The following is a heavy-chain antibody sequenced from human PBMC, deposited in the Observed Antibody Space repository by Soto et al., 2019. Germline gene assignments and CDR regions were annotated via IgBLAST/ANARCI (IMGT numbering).Heavy chain of an antibody. Sequence: SETLALTCAVSGGSFSGYYWSWIRQPPGKGLEWIGEINHSGSTNYNPSLKSRVTISVDTSKNQFSLKLSSVTAADTAVYYCARGNYYDSSGRYGGDYYYGMDVWGQGTTVTVSS. V-gene: IGHV4-34*01. J-gene: IGHJ6*02. CDR1: GGSFSGYY. CDR2: INHSGST. CDR3: ARGNYYDSSGRYGGDYYYGMDV. D-gene: IGHD3-22*01.